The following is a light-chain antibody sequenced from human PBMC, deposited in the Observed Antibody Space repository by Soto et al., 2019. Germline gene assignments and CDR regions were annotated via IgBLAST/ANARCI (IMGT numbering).Light chain of an antibody. CDR1: SSNIGNNY. Sequence: QSVLTQPPSVSAAPGQKVTISCSGSSSNIGNNYVSWYQQLPGTAPKLLIFDSGQRPSGIPDRFSGSKSRTSATLDITGLQTGDEADYYCGTWDNSLSAVVFGGGTKVTV. CDR2: DSG. V-gene: IGLV1-51*01. J-gene: IGLJ3*02. CDR3: GTWDNSLSAVV.